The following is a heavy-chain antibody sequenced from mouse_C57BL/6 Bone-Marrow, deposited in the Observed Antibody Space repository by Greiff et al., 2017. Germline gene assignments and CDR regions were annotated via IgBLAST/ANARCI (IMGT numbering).Heavy chain of an antibody. V-gene: IGHV1-39*01. CDR3: ARGNDYDYAMDY. J-gene: IGHJ4*01. D-gene: IGHD2-4*01. CDR2: INPNYGTT. CDR1: GYSFTDYN. Sequence: VQLQQSGPELVKPGASVKISCKASGYSFTDYNMNWVKQSHGKSLEWIGVINPNYGTTSYNQKFKGKATLTVDKSSSTAYMQLNSLTSEDSAVYYGARGNDYDYAMDYWGKGTSVTVSS.